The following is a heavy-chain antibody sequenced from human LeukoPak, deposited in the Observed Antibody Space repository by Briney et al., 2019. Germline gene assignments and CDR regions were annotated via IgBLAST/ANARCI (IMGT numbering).Heavy chain of an antibody. J-gene: IGHJ4*02. Sequence: GGSLRLSCAASGFTFSDFYMSRIRQAPGKGLEWISSINSRGGTIHYADSVKGRFTISRDNAKNSLCLQMHSLRAEDTAVYYCARDTGSGWYDYFDYWGQGTLVTVSS. V-gene: IGHV3-11*01. CDR2: INSRGGTI. CDR3: ARDTGSGWYDYFDY. CDR1: GFTFSDFY. D-gene: IGHD6-19*01.